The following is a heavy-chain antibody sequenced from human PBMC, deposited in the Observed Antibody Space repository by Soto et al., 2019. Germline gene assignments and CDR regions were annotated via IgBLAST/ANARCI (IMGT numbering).Heavy chain of an antibody. CDR2: IIPILGIA. CDR1: GGTFSSYT. V-gene: IGHV1-69*02. CDR3: AKGGSSWSNHYFDY. D-gene: IGHD6-13*01. Sequence: SVKVSCKASGGTFSSYTISWVRQAPGQGLEWMGRIIPILGIANYAQKFQGRVTITADKSTSTAYMELSSLRSEDTAVYYCAKGGSSWSNHYFDYWGQGTLVTVSS. J-gene: IGHJ4*02.